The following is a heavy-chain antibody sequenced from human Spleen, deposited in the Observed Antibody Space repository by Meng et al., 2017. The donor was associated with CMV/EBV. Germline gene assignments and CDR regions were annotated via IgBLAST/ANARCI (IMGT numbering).Heavy chain of an antibody. J-gene: IGHJ5*02. V-gene: IGHV1-2*02. Sequence: ASVKVSCKASGYTFAAHGISWVRQAPGQGLEWMGWINPNSGGTNYAQKFQGRVTMTRDTSISTAYMELSRLRSDDTAVYYCASEQLVGGHGGKPWGQGTLVTVSS. CDR1: GYTFAAHG. CDR2: INPNSGGT. D-gene: IGHD6-6*01. CDR3: ASEQLVGGHGGKP.